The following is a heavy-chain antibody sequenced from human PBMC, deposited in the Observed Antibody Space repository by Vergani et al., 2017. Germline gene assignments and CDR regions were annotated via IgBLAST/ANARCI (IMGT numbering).Heavy chain of an antibody. Sequence: QVQLVQSGAEVKKPGASVKVSCKASGYTFTSYAMHWVRQAPGQRLEWMGWINAGNGNTKYSQKFQGRVTSTRDTSASTAYMELSSLRSEDTAVYYCARDSRITIFGGAPXPDYGGQGTLVTVSS. V-gene: IGHV1-3*01. CDR1: GYTFTSYA. CDR2: INAGNGNT. J-gene: IGHJ4*02. CDR3: ARDSRITIFGGAPXPDY. D-gene: IGHD3-3*01.